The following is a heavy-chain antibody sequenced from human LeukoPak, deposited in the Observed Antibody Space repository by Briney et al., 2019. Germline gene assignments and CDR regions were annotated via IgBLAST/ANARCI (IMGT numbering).Heavy chain of an antibody. Sequence: ASVKVSCKVSGYTLTELSMHWVRQAPGKGLEWMGGFDPEDGETIYAQKFRGRVTMTEDTSTDTAYMELSSLRSEDTAVYYCATLPPWGIAAANFDYWGQGTLVTVSS. V-gene: IGHV1-24*01. CDR3: ATLPPWGIAAANFDY. D-gene: IGHD6-13*01. J-gene: IGHJ4*02. CDR1: GYTLTELS. CDR2: FDPEDGET.